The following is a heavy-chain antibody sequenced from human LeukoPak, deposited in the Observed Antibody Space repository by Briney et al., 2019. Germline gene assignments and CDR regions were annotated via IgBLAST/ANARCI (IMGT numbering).Heavy chain of an antibody. V-gene: IGHV3-74*01. CDR1: GFGFSSHW. J-gene: IGHJ5*02. Sequence: GGSLRLSCAASGFGFSSHWMHWVRQAPGKGLVWVSRSNSDGSVRNYADSVEGRFIISRDNAKNTLYLQMNNLGVEDTAVYFCARDPSVNNAIGYNWFNHWGQGALVTVSS. D-gene: IGHD2/OR15-2a*01. CDR3: ARDPSVNNAIGYNWFNH. CDR2: SNSDGSVR.